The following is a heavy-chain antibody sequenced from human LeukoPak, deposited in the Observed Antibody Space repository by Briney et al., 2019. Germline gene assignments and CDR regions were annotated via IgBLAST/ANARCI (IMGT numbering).Heavy chain of an antibody. J-gene: IGHJ4*02. D-gene: IGHD3-16*01. CDR1: GFTFSSYG. Sequence: PGGSLRLSCAASGFTFSSYGMHWVRQAPGKGLEWVASIKQDGREKYYVDSVKGRFTISRDNAKNSLYLQMNSLGVEDTALYYCGYGKTWYFDYWGQGTLVTVSS. V-gene: IGHV3-7*01. CDR3: GYGKTWYFDY. CDR2: IKQDGREK.